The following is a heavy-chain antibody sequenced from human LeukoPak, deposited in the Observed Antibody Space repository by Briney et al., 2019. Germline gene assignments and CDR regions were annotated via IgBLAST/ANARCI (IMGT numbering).Heavy chain of an antibody. CDR3: ARSEGRSTPCGY. CDR1: GGSISSYY. Sequence: SETLSLTCTVSGGSISSYYWSWIRQPAGKGLEWIGRVYSSGSTSYNPSLKSRVTMSVDTSKNQFSLKLTSVTAADTAVYYCARSEGRSTPCGYWGQGTPVTVSS. J-gene: IGHJ4*02. CDR2: VYSSGST. V-gene: IGHV4-4*07.